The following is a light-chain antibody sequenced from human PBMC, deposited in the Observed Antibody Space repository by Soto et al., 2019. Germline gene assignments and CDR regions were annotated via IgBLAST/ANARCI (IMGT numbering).Light chain of an antibody. Sequence: DVLMTQSPLSLPVTLGQLASISCWSSRSLAYIDGNTYLNWFQQRPGQSPRRLIYNVSNRDSGVPDRFSGSVSGTAFTLKISRVEAEDVAVYYCMQGTHWPPYTFGQGTKLEIK. CDR3: MQGTHWPPYT. J-gene: IGKJ2*01. CDR2: NVS. V-gene: IGKV2-30*01. CDR1: RSLAYIDGNTY.